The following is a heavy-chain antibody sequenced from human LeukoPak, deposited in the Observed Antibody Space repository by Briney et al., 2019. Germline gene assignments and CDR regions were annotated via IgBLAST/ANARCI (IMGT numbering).Heavy chain of an antibody. CDR1: GFTFSSYS. CDR2: ISSSSSYI. Sequence: GGSLRLSCAASGFTFSSYSMNWVRQAPGKGLEWVSSISSSSSYIYYADSVKGRFTISRDNAKNSLYLQMNSLRAEDTAVYYCARDLSIAVAGTEGYYFDYWGQGTLVTVSS. J-gene: IGHJ4*02. D-gene: IGHD6-19*01. V-gene: IGHV3-21*01. CDR3: ARDLSIAVAGTEGYYFDY.